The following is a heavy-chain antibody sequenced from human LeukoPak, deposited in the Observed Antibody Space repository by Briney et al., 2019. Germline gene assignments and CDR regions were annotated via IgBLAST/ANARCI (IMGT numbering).Heavy chain of an antibody. CDR1: GFTFSSYW. CDR2: IKKDGSEN. J-gene: IGHJ4*02. D-gene: IGHD1-7*01. V-gene: IGHV3-7*05. Sequence: GGSLRLSCAASGFTFSSYWMTWVRQAPGKGLEWVATIKKDGSENYYVDSVKGRFTISRDNAKNSLYLQMNSLRAEDTAVYYCAREMGWNYGDYWGQGTLVTVSS. CDR3: AREMGWNYGDY.